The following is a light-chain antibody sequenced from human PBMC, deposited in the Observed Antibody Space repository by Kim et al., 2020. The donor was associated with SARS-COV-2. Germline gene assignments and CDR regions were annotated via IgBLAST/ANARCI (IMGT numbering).Light chain of an antibody. CDR1: SHRSYY. CDR2: GKN. CDR3: NSRDSNDNVV. V-gene: IGLV3-19*01. J-gene: IGLJ2*01. Sequence: VALGQTVRSTCQGDSHRSYYETWYQQKPGQAPILVIYGKNNRPSGIPDRFSGSSSGNTASLTITGTQAGDEADYYCNSRDSNDNVVFGGGTQLTVL.